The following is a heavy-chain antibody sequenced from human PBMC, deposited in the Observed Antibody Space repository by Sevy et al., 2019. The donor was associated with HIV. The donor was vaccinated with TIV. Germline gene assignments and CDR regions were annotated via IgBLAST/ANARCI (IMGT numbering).Heavy chain of an antibody. D-gene: IGHD3-9*01. J-gene: IGHJ4*02. Sequence: GGSLRLSCAASGFTFSRYAMSWVRQPPGKGLEWVSTISASGGSTYYADSVEGRFTISRDNSQNTLYLQMNSLRGEDKAVYNCAKTTPSYDILTGYSPPPYYFDYWGQGTLVTVSS. CDR2: ISASGGST. V-gene: IGHV3-23*01. CDR1: GFTFSRYA. CDR3: AKTTPSYDILTGYSPPPYYFDY.